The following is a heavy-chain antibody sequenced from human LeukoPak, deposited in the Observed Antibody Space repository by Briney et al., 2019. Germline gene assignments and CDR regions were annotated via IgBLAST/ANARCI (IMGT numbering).Heavy chain of an antibody. V-gene: IGHV4-59*01. CDR2: IYYSGST. CDR1: GGSISSYY. Sequence: SETLSLTCTVSGGSISSYYWSWIRQPPGKGLEWIGYIYYSGSTNYNPSLKSRVTISVDTPKNQFSLKLSSVTAADTAVYYCARVRFLEAWFDYWGQGTLVTVSS. CDR3: ARVRFLEAWFDY. J-gene: IGHJ4*02. D-gene: IGHD3-3*01.